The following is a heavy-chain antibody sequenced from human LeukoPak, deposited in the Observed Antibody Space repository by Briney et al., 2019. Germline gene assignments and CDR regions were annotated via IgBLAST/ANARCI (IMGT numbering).Heavy chain of an antibody. D-gene: IGHD4-17*01. CDR1: GFTFSSVG. CDR3: ARGARKGDDYGGFFDY. V-gene: IGHV3-30*19. J-gene: IGHJ4*02. Sequence: GGSLRLSCAASGFTFSSVGMHWVRQAPGKGLEWVGVISNDGSKEDYADSGKGRFTISRDNSKNTLYLQMNSLRAEDTAVYYCARGARKGDDYGGFFDYWGQGTLVTVSS. CDR2: ISNDGSKE.